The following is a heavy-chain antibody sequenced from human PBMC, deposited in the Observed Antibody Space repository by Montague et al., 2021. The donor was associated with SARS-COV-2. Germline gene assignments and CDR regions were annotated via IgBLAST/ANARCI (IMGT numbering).Heavy chain of an antibody. J-gene: IGHJ6*03. CDR3: ARDLKPPGDILTGYLPYYYYMDV. D-gene: IGHD3-9*01. CDR2: TYYRSKWYN. V-gene: IGHV6-1*01. Sequence: CAISGDSVSSNSAAWNWIRQSPSIDLEWLGRTYYRSKWYNDYAVSVKSRITINPDTSKNQFSLQLNSVTPEDTTVYYCARDLKPPGDILTGYLPYYYYMDVWGKGTTVTVSS. CDR1: GDSVSSNSAA.